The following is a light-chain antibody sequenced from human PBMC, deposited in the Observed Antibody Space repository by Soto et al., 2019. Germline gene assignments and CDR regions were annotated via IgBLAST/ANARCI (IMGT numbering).Light chain of an antibody. V-gene: IGLV2-11*01. J-gene: IGLJ1*01. CDR2: DVS. Sequence: QSVLTQPRSVSGSPGQSVTISCTGTSSDVGGYNYVSWYQQHPGEAPKLMIYDVSERPSGVPDRFTASKSGNTASLTISGLQAEDEADYYCCSYAGSYTYLFGTGTKLTVL. CDR1: SSDVGGYNY. CDR3: CSYAGSYTYL.